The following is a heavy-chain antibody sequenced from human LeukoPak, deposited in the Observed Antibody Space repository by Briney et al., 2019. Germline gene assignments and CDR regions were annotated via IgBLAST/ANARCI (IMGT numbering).Heavy chain of an antibody. CDR2: IKSKTDGGTT. J-gene: IGHJ6*03. CDR1: GFTFSNAW. CDR3: ARQKGYSSSSEGYYYYYMDV. D-gene: IGHD6-6*01. Sequence: GGSLRLSCAASGFTFSNAWMSWVRQAPGKGLEWVGRIKSKTDGGTTDYAAPVKGRFTISRDDSKNTLYLQMNSLKTEDTAVYYCARQKGYSSSSEGYYYYYMDVWGKGTTVTVSS. V-gene: IGHV3-15*01.